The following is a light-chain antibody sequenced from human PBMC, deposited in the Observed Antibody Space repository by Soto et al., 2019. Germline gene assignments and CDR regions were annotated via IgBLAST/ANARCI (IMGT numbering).Light chain of an antibody. CDR1: SGHSSYA. V-gene: IGLV4-69*01. J-gene: IGLJ3*02. CDR3: QTWGTGTWV. CDR2: LNNDGSH. Sequence: QPVLTQSPSASASLGASVKLTCTLSSGHSSYAIAWHQQQPEKGPRYLMKLNNDGSHSKGDGIPDRFSGSSSGAERYLTISSLRSEDEADYYCQTWGTGTWVFGGGTKLTVL.